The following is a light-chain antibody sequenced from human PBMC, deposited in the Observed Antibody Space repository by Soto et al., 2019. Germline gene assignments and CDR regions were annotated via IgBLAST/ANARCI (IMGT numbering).Light chain of an antibody. CDR1: QSVSKDY. J-gene: IGKJ1*01. CDR3: QQYSSPGT. CDR2: GAS. V-gene: IGKV3-20*01. Sequence: SPCTLPQDQGERATLSSRASQSVSKDYLAWYQQQPGQAPRLLIYGASNRATGIPDGFSGSGSGTVFPLTSSILAAEDSTVYCCQQYSSPGTFGQGTKVDIK.